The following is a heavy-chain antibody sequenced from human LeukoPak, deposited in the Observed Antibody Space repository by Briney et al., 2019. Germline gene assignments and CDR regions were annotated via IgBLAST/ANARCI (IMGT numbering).Heavy chain of an antibody. D-gene: IGHD3-10*01. CDR3: ARGLEVELLWFGDFDP. CDR2: IYYSGST. Sequence: SETLSLTCTVSGGSISSYYWSWIRQPPGKGLEWIGYIYYSGSTNYNPSLKSRVTISVDTSKNQFSLKLSSVTAADTAVYYCARGLEVELLWFGDFDPWGQGTLVTVSS. J-gene: IGHJ5*02. V-gene: IGHV4-59*01. CDR1: GGSISSYY.